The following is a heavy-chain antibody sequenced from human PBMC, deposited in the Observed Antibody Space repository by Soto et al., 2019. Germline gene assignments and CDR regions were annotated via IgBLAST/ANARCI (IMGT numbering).Heavy chain of an antibody. D-gene: IGHD6-19*01. V-gene: IGHV3-23*01. Sequence: EVQLLESGGGLVHPGGSLRLSCAASGFTFSSYAMNWVRQAPGKGLEWVSAISGSGGSTYYADSVKGRFTISRDNSTNTLYLQMNSLRAEDTAVYYCAKAVDHSYFDYWGQGTLVTVSS. CDR1: GFTFSSYA. CDR2: ISGSGGST. CDR3: AKAVDHSYFDY. J-gene: IGHJ4*02.